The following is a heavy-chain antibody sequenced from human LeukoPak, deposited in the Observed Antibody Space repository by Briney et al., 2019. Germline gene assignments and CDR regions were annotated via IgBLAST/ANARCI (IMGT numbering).Heavy chain of an antibody. CDR3: AKSLWAGGEDSFLPDAFDL. Sequence: PGGSLRLSCAASGFTFDEYAMHWVRQAAGKGLEWVSGISWNSGSKVYADSVKGRFTISRDNAKNSLYLQMNSLRAEDTAFYYCAKSLWAGGEDSFLPDAFDLWGQGTMVTVSS. J-gene: IGHJ3*01. D-gene: IGHD3-16*01. CDR2: ISWNSGSK. V-gene: IGHV3-9*01. CDR1: GFTFDEYA.